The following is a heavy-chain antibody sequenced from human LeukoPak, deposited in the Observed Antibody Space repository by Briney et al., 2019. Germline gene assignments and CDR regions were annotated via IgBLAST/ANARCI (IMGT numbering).Heavy chain of an antibody. V-gene: IGHV3-30*03. CDR2: ISYDGSNK. CDR3: ARGTGPGALISRYFDV. CDR1: GFTFSSYG. D-gene: IGHD7-27*01. J-gene: IGHJ2*01. Sequence: PGGSLRLSCAASGFTFSSYGMHWVRQAPGKGLEWVAVISYDGSNKYYADSVKGRFTISRDNSKNTLYLQMNSLRAEDTAVYYCARGTGPGALISRYFDVWGRGTLVIVSS.